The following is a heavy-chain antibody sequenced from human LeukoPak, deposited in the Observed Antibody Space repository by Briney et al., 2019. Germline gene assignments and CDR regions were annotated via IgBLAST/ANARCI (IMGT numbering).Heavy chain of an antibody. CDR3: ARGDRITISARGYYFDY. Sequence: ASVRVSCKASGYTFTACYMHWVRQAPGQGLEWMGRINPNSGGTNYGQKFQGRVTMTRDTSISTAYIELSRLRSDDTAVYYCARGDRITISARGYYFDYWGQGTLVTVS. J-gene: IGHJ4*02. CDR1: GYTFTACY. V-gene: IGHV1-2*02. D-gene: IGHD3-3*01. CDR2: INPNSGGT.